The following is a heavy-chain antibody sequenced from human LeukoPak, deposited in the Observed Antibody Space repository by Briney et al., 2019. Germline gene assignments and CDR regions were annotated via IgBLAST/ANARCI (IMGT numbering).Heavy chain of an antibody. CDR3: AREHRAPFYYMDV. Sequence: GGSLRLSCAASGFTFSSYWMHWVRQAPGKGLVWVSRINTDGSSTSYADSVKGRFTISRDNAKNTLYLQMNSLRAEDTAVYYCAREHRAPFYYMDVWGKGTTVTVSS. CDR2: INTDGSST. CDR1: GFTFSSYW. V-gene: IGHV3-74*01. J-gene: IGHJ6*03.